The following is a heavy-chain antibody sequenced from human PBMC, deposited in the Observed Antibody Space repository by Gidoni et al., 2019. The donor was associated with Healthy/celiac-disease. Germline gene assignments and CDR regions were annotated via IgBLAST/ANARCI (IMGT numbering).Heavy chain of an antibody. V-gene: IGHV1-2*02. CDR1: VYPFTGYY. D-gene: IGHD6-19*01. J-gene: IGHJ4*02. Sequence: HVQLVQSGAEVKTPVASVKLSCMAHVYPFTGYYMHWVRQAPGQGLEWMGWINPNSGGTNYAQKFQGRVTMTRDTSISTAYMELSRLRSDDTAVYYCARIRRQWLAYDFDYWGQGTLVTVSS. CDR2: INPNSGGT. CDR3: ARIRRQWLAYDFDY.